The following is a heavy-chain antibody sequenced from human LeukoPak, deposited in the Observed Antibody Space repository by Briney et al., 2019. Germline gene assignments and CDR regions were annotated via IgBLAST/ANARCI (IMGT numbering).Heavy chain of an antibody. CDR2: INWNGGST. J-gene: IGHJ6*03. V-gene: IGHV3-20*04. CDR3: ATAGNSIYYYFYMDV. CDR1: GFTFEDYG. D-gene: IGHD1-1*01. Sequence: PGGSLRLSCAASGFTFEDYGMNWVRQAPGKGLEWVSGINWNGGSTSYADSVKGRFTISRDNADNSLYLQMNSLRAEDTALYYCATAGNSIYYYFYMDVWGKGTTVTVSS.